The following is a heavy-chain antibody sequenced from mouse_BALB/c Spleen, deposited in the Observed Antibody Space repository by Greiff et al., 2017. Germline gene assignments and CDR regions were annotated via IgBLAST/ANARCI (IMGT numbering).Heavy chain of an antibody. V-gene: IGHV14-3*02. D-gene: IGHD2-4*01. CDR1: GFNFKDTY. Sequence: VQLQQSGAELVKPGASVKLSCTASGFNFKDTYMHWVKQRPEQGLEWIGRIDPANGNTKYDPKFQGKATITADTSSNTAYLQLSSLTSEDTAVYYCARSTMITTPWFAYWGQGTLVTVSA. CDR2: IDPANGNT. CDR3: ARSTMITTPWFAY. J-gene: IGHJ3*01.